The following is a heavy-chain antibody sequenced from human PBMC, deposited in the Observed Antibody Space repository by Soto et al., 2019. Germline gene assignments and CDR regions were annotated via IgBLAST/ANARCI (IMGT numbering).Heavy chain of an antibody. J-gene: IGHJ6*02. CDR1: GYTFTSYC. Sequence: QVQLVQSGAEVKKPGASVKVSCKASGYTFTSYCISWVRQAPGQGLEWMGWISAYNGNTNYAQKLQGRVTMTTDTSTSTAYMELRSLRSDDTAVYYCARVFYCSGGSCYSVISYYGMDVWGQGTTVTVSS. CDR3: ARVFYCSGGSCYSVISYYGMDV. V-gene: IGHV1-18*04. D-gene: IGHD2-15*01. CDR2: ISAYNGNT.